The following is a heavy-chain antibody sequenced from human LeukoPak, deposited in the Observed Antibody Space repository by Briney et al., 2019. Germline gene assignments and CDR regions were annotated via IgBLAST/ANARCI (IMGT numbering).Heavy chain of an antibody. CDR3: AKVEYSGSWYRWPYYYYMAV. CDR2: ICYSGST. V-gene: IGHV4-59*12. D-gene: IGHD6-13*01. J-gene: IGHJ6*03. Sequence: PSETLSLTCTVSGGSLSNYYWIWLRQPPGKGLEGIGVICYSGSTSYNPSLTSRVTISVDTSKNQFSLTLSSVTAADTAVYYCAKVEYSGSWYRWPYYYYMAVWGKGTTVTVSS. CDR1: GGSLSNYY.